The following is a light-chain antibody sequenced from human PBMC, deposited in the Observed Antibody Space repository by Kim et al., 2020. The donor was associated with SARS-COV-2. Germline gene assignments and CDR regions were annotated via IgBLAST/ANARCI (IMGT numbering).Light chain of an antibody. Sequence: QSALTQPASVSGSPGQSITISCTGTSSDVGGYNYVSWYQQHPGKAPTLMIYDVTIRPSGVSNRFSGSKSGNTASLTISGLQAEDEADYYCSSYTSSFTLVFGGGTQLTVL. CDR3: SSYTSSFTLV. J-gene: IGLJ2*01. V-gene: IGLV2-14*03. CDR1: SSDVGGYNY. CDR2: DVT.